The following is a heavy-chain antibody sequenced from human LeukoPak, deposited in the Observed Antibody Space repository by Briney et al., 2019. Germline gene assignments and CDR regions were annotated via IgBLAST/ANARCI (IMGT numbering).Heavy chain of an antibody. J-gene: IGHJ5*02. D-gene: IGHD2-2*01. Sequence: PSETLSLTCTVSGGSISSSSYYWGWIRQPPGKGLEWIGSIYYSGSTYYNPSLKSRVTISVDRSKNQFSLKLSSVTAADTAVYYCARDVGGGYCSGTSCPWAWFDPWGQGTLVTVSS. CDR2: IYYSGST. V-gene: IGHV4-39*07. CDR3: ARDVGGGYCSGTSCPWAWFDP. CDR1: GGSISSSSYY.